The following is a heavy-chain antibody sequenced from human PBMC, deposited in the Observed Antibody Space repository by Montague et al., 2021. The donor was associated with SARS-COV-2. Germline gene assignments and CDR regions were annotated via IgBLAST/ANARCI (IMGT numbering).Heavy chain of an antibody. CDR1: GDSISYFY. CDR3: ARDVVAAPGTFDY. V-gene: IGHV4-4*07. Sequence: SETLSLTCTVSGDSISYFYWSWIRQPAGKGLEWIGRVSASGSTNYNPSXNSRVTMSVDTSKKQFFLRLSPVTAADTAVYYCARDVVAAPGTFDYWGQGTLVTVSS. D-gene: IGHD6-13*01. J-gene: IGHJ4*02. CDR2: VSASGST.